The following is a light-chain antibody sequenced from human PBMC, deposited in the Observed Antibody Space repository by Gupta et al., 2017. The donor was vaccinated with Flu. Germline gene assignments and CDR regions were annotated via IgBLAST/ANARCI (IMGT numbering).Light chain of an antibody. CDR1: QDISNY. CDR2: DAS. CDR3: QQYEKLAHR. Sequence: DIQMTQSPSSLSASVGDRVTITCQASQDISNYLNWYQQKPGKAPKLLIYDASNLEAGVPSRFSESGSGTDFTCTISSLKPDDISTDYCQQYEKLAHRFGQGTKLEIK. V-gene: IGKV1-33*01. J-gene: IGKJ2*03.